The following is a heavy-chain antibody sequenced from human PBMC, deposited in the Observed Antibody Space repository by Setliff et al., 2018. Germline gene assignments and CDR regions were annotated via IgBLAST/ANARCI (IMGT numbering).Heavy chain of an antibody. D-gene: IGHD5-18*01. V-gene: IGHV1-18*01. CDR1: GYTFTNYG. Sequence: ASVKVSCKASGYTFTNYGVTWVRQAPGQGLEWMGWIGAYNGNTYNAHKFQGRVTMTRDTSISTAYMELSSLRSEDTAVYYCARAGNTAMGGDYWGQGTLVTVSS. J-gene: IGHJ4*02. CDR3: ARAGNTAMGGDY. CDR2: IGAYNGNT.